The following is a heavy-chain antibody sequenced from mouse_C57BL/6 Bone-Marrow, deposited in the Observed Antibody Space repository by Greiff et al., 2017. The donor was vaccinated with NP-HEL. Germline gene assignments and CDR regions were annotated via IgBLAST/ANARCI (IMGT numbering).Heavy chain of an antibody. V-gene: IGHV1-74*01. Sequence: QVQLQQPGAELVKPGASVKVSCKASGYTFTSYWMHWVKQRPGQGLEWIGRIHPSDSDTNYNQKFKGKATLTVDKSSSTAYMQLRSLTSEDSAIYYCAIVYYYGPWYFDVWGTGTTVTVSS. CDR3: AIVYYYGPWYFDV. J-gene: IGHJ1*03. CDR2: IHPSDSDT. CDR1: GYTFTSYW. D-gene: IGHD1-1*01.